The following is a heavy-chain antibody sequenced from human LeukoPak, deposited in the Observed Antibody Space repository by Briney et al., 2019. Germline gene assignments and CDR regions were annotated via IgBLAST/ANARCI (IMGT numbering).Heavy chain of an antibody. CDR2: ISSSSSTI. CDR1: GFTVSSNY. Sequence: GGSLRLSCAASGFTVSSNYMSWVRQAPGKGLEWVSYISSSSSTIYYADSVKGRFTISRDNAKNSLYLQMNSLRAEDTAVYYCARATHGYSSGWSDYWGQGTLVTVSS. D-gene: IGHD6-19*01. CDR3: ARATHGYSSGWSDY. V-gene: IGHV3-48*01. J-gene: IGHJ4*02.